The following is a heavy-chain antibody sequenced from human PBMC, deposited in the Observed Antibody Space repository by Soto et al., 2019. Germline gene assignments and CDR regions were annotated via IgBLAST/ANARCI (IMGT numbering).Heavy chain of an antibody. V-gene: IGHV3-53*04. CDR3: ARDDHGDYRGAFDI. CDR2: IYSGGST. Sequence: GGSLRLSCAASGFTVSSNYMSWVRQAPGKGLEWVSVIYSGGSTYYADSVKGRFTISRHNSKNTLYLQMNSLRAEDTAVYYCARDDHGDYRGAFDIWGQGTMVTVSS. J-gene: IGHJ3*02. CDR1: GFTVSSNY. D-gene: IGHD4-17*01.